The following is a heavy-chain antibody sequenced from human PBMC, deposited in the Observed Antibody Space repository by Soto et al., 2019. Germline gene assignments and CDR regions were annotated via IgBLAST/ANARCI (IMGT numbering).Heavy chain of an antibody. Sequence: SVKVSCKASGGTFSSYAISWVRQAPGQGLEWMGGIIPIFGTANYAQKFQGRVTITADKSTSAAYMELSSLRSEDTAVYYCADTYYDFWSGYSYYYYYGMDVWGQGTTVTVSS. V-gene: IGHV1-69*06. D-gene: IGHD3-3*01. J-gene: IGHJ6*02. CDR3: ADTYYDFWSGYSYYYYYGMDV. CDR2: IIPIFGTA. CDR1: GGTFSSYA.